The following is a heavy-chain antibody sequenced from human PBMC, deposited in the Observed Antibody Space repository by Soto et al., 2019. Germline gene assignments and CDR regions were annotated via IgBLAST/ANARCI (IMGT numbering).Heavy chain of an antibody. D-gene: IGHD6-13*01. CDR1: GASISNTDW. CDR3: AIPGAGDFDY. V-gene: IGHV4-4*02. CDR2: IYHSGTT. J-gene: IGHJ4*02. Sequence: LSLTCAVSGASISNTDWWTWVRQPPGKGLEWIGEIYHSGTTNCDPPLKSRATISLDKSKSQFSLKLTSVTAADTAVYYCAIPGAGDFDYWGQGTLVTVSS.